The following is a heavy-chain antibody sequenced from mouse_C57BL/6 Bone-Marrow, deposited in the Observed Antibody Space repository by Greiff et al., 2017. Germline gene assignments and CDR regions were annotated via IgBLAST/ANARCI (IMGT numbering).Heavy chain of an antibody. CDR3: ARYPYYYGSSYAMDY. D-gene: IGHD1-1*01. J-gene: IGHJ4*01. Sequence: QVQLQQPGTELVKPGASVKLSCKASGYTFTSYWMHWVKQRPGQGLEWIGNINPSNGGTNYNEKFKSKATLTVDKSSSTAYMQLRSLTSEDSAVYYCARYPYYYGSSYAMDYWGQGTSVTVSS. CDR2: INPSNGGT. CDR1: GYTFTSYW. V-gene: IGHV1-53*01.